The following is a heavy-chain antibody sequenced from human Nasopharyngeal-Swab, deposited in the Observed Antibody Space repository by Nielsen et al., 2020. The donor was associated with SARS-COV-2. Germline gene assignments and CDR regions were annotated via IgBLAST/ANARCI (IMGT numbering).Heavy chain of an antibody. D-gene: IGHD4-11*01. J-gene: IGHJ4*02. V-gene: IGHV3-23*01. CDR3: ATHNDYRFEN. CDR1: GFTFSSYS. Sequence: GGSLRLSCAASGFTFSSYSMSWLRQAPGKGLEWVSTITGNGDTTYYADSVKGRFTISRDNSENTVYLQMNSLRAEDTAVYYGATHNDYRFENWGQGTLVSVAS. CDR2: ITGNGDTT.